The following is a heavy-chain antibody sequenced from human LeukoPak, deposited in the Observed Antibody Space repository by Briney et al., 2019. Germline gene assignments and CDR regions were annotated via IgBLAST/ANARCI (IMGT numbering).Heavy chain of an antibody. Sequence: SGTLSLTCAVSGDSISSNNWWSWVRQPPGKGLEWIGEIYHSGSTTYNPSLRSRVTISVDTSKNQFSLKLSSVTAADTAVYYCARGIGYSSRPFDYWGQGTLVTVSS. J-gene: IGHJ4*02. CDR3: ARGIGYSSRPFDY. CDR2: IYHSGST. V-gene: IGHV4-4*02. D-gene: IGHD6-19*01. CDR1: GDSISSNNW.